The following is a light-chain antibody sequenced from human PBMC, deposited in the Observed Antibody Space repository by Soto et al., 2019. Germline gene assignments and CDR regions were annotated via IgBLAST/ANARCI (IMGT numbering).Light chain of an antibody. Sequence: EIVLTQSPGTLSLSPVERATLSCRASRDVSSNYLAWYQQKPGQAPRLLIYGASGRATGIPARFSGGGSETDFTLTISSLQPDDFATYYCQQHNSYSPLTFGGGTKVDI. CDR3: QQHNSYSPLT. V-gene: IGKV3-20*01. J-gene: IGKJ4*01. CDR1: RDVSSNY. CDR2: GAS.